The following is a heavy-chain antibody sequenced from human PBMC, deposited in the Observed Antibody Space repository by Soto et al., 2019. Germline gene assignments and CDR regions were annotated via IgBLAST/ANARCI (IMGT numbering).Heavy chain of an antibody. Sequence: SETLSLTCTVSGGSISSSSYYWGWIRQPPGKGLEWIGNVYYGGSTYYNPSLKSRVTISVETSKSQFSLKLSSVTAADTAVYFCSGGDYYHSSGYYFYYYTMDVWGQGTTVTVSS. CDR3: SGGDYYHSSGYYFYYYTMDV. CDR2: VYYGGST. J-gene: IGHJ6*02. CDR1: GGSISSSSYY. D-gene: IGHD3-22*01. V-gene: IGHV4-39*01.